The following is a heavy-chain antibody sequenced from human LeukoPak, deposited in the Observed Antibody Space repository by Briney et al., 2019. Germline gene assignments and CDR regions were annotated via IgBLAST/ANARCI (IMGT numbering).Heavy chain of an antibody. Sequence: PSETLSLTCAVYGGSFSGYYWSWIRQPPGKGLEWIGEINHSGSTNYNPSLKSRVTISVDTSKNQFSPKLSSVTAADTAVYYCARVSGYSGFDWGQGTLVTVSS. D-gene: IGHD5-12*01. CDR3: ARVSGYSGFD. V-gene: IGHV4-34*01. J-gene: IGHJ4*02. CDR2: INHSGST. CDR1: GGSFSGYY.